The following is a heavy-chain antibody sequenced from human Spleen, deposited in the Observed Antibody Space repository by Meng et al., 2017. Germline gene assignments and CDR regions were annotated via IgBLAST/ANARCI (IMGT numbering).Heavy chain of an antibody. V-gene: IGHV4-38-2*01. CDR2: IYHSGST. CDR1: GYSISSGYY. J-gene: IGHJ4*02. D-gene: IGHD3-22*01. CDR3: ARLSVSSGYNVGYYFDY. Sequence: SETLSLTCAVSGYSISSGYYWGWIRQPPGKGLEWIGSIYHSGSTYYNPSLKSRVTISVDTSKNQFSLKLSSVTAADTAVYYCARLSVSSGYNVGYYFDYWGQGTLVTVSS.